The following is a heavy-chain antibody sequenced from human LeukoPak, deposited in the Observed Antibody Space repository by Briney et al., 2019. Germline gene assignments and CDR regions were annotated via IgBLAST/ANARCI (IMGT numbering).Heavy chain of an antibody. CDR1: GFTFSSYS. V-gene: IGHV3-21*01. Sequence: GGSLRLSCAASGFTFSSYSMNWVRQAPGKGLEWVSSNSSSSSYIYYADSVKGRFTISRDNAKNSLYLQMNSLRAGDTAVYYCARAGFFDYWGQGTLVTVSS. J-gene: IGHJ4*02. CDR3: ARAGFFDY. D-gene: IGHD5-12*01. CDR2: NSSSSSYI.